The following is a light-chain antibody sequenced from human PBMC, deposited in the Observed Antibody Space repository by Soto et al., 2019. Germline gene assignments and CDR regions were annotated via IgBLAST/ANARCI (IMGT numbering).Light chain of an antibody. J-gene: IGKJ3*01. Sequence: DIQLTQSPSFLSASVGDRVTITCRASQGIGSYLAWYQQRPGEAPELLIYGASTLQIGVASRFSGSGTGTDFALTISSLQLENFAAYSCQQLNCYTPLFTFGPGTTVDIK. V-gene: IGKV1-9*01. CDR2: GAS. CDR1: QGIGSY. CDR3: QQLNCYTPLFT.